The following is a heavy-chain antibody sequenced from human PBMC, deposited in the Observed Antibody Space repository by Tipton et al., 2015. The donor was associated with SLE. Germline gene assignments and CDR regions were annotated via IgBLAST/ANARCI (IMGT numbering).Heavy chain of an antibody. D-gene: IGHD1-14*01. CDR3: ARNVNTTMDV. V-gene: IGHV4-39*07. CDR2: IYYSGST. CDR1: GGSISSSSYY. J-gene: IGHJ6*02. Sequence: SLTCTVSGGSISSSSYYWGWIRQPPGKGLEWIGSIYYSGSTYYNPSLKSRVTISVDTSKNQFSLKLSSVTAADTAVYYCARNVNTTMDVWGQGTTVTVSS.